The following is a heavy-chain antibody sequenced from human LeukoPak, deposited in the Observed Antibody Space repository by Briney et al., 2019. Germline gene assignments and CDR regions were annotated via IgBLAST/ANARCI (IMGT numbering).Heavy chain of an antibody. Sequence: SETLSLTCTVSGGPISSGSYYWSWIRQPAGKGLEWIGRIYTSGSTNYNPSLKSRVTISVDTSKNQFSLKLSSVTAADTAVYYCARVGGAFDIWGQGTMVTVSS. CDR1: GGPISSGSYY. J-gene: IGHJ3*02. V-gene: IGHV4-61*02. CDR2: IYTSGST. CDR3: ARVGGAFDI.